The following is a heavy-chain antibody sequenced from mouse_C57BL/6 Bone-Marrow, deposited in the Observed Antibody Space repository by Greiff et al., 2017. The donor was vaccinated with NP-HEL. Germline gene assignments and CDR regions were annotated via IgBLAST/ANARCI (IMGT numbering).Heavy chain of an antibody. CDR3: ARYTTVVAGGFDYFDY. CDR1: GYSITSDY. V-gene: IGHV3-8*01. Sequence: EVKLMESGPGLAKPSQTLSLTCSVTGYSITSDYWNWIRKFPGNKLEYMGYISYSGSTYYNPSLKSRISITRDTSKNQYYLQLNSVTTEDTATYYCARYTTVVAGGFDYFDYWGQGTTLTVSS. D-gene: IGHD1-1*01. CDR2: ISYSGST. J-gene: IGHJ2*01.